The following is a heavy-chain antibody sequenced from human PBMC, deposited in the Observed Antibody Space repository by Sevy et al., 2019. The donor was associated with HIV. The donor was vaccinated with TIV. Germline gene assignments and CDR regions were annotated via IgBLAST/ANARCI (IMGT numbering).Heavy chain of an antibody. D-gene: IGHD6-13*01. Sequence: GGSLRLSCAASGFTFSSYEMNWVRQAPGKGLELVSYISSTGSTIYYADSVKGRFTISRDNAKNSLYLQMSSLRAEDTAVYYCATDAPGSSIVDYWGQGTLVTVSS. CDR2: ISSTGSTI. CDR1: GFTFSSYE. V-gene: IGHV3-48*03. J-gene: IGHJ4*02. CDR3: ATDAPGSSIVDY.